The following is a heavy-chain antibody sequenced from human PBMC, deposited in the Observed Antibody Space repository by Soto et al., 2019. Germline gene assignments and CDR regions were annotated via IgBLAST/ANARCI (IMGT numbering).Heavy chain of an antibody. J-gene: IGHJ6*02. CDR3: ARAHYGDYGYGMDV. V-gene: IGHV4-39*07. CDR1: GGSISRGSYY. Sequence: PSETLSLTCTVSGGSISRGSYYWGWIRQPPGKGLEWIASINFSGTTYYNPSLKSRVTISVDRSKNQFSLKLSSVTAADTAVYYCARAHYGDYGYGMDVWGQGTTVTVSS. CDR2: INFSGTT. D-gene: IGHD4-17*01.